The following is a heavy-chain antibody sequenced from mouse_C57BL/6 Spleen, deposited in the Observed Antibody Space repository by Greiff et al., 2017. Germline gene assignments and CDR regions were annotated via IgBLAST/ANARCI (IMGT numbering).Heavy chain of an antibody. J-gene: IGHJ2*01. Sequence: EVHLVESEGGLVQPGSSMKLSCTASGFTFSDYYMAWVRQVPEKGLEWVANINYDGSSTYYLDSLKSRFIISRDNAKNILYLQMSSLKSEDTATYYCAREGTAQAFDYWGQGTTLTVSS. V-gene: IGHV5-16*01. CDR1: GFTFSDYY. CDR2: INYDGSST. D-gene: IGHD3-2*02. CDR3: AREGTAQAFDY.